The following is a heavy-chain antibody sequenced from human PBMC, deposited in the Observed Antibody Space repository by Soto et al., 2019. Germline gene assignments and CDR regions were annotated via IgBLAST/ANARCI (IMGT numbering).Heavy chain of an antibody. CDR1: GGSFSGYY. V-gene: IGHV4-34*01. CDR2: INHSGST. J-gene: IGHJ6*02. CDR3: ARGGGYSYGRYYYSGMDV. D-gene: IGHD5-18*01. Sequence: ASETLSLTCAVYGGSFSGYYWSWIRQPPGKGLEWIGEINHSGSTNYNPSLKSRVTISVDTSKNQFSLKLSSVTAADTAVYYCARGGGYSYGRYYYSGMDVWGQGTTVPVS.